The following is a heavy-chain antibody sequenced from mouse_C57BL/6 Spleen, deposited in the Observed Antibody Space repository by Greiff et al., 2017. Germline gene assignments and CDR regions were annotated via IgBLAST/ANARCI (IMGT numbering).Heavy chain of an antibody. CDR2: IYPGDGDT. CDR3: ARSYYGSSYWYFGV. D-gene: IGHD1-1*01. CDR1: GYAFSSSW. Sequence: VMLVESGPGLVKPGDSVKISCKASGYAFSSSWMNWVKQRPGKGLEWIGRIYPGDGDTNYNGKFKGKATLTADKSSSTAYMQLSSLTSEDSAVYFCARSYYGSSYWYFGVWGTGTTVTVSS. V-gene: IGHV1-82*01. J-gene: IGHJ1*03.